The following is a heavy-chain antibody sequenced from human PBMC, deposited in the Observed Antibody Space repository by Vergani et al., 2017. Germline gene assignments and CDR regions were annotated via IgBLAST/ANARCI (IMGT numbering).Heavy chain of an antibody. CDR3: ARDDTYSSSRGALDH. V-gene: IGHV4-59*01. Sequence: QVQLQESGPGLVKPSETLSLTCTFSGGSISSYYLTWNRQPPGTGLEWIGFTYYGGITSYNPSLKNRVTIPVDVSKNQFSLRLHSVTPADTAVYYCARDDTYSSSRGALDHWGRGTLVTVSS. J-gene: IGHJ4*02. CDR2: TYYGGIT. D-gene: IGHD6-13*01. CDR1: GGSISSYY.